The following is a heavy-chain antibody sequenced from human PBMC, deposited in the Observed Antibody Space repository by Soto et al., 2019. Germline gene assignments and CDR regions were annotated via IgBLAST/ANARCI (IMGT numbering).Heavy chain of an antibody. CDR1: GGSLSSGNFY. V-gene: IGHV4-31*11. D-gene: IGHD2-2*01. J-gene: IGHJ6*03. CDR3: AREVPAAMGGVPYYYMDV. Sequence: QVQLQESGPGLVRPSQTLSLTCAVSGGSLSSGNFYWNWIRQHPGKGLEWIGYIYSSGSTYYNPSLNSRVTISVDTSNNQFSLKLGSVTAADTAVYYCAREVPAAMGGVPYYYMDVWGKGTTVTVSS. CDR2: IYSSGST.